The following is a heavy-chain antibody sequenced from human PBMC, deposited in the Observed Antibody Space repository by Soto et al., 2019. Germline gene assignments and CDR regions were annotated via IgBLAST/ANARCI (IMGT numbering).Heavy chain of an antibody. Sequence: EVQLLESGGGLVQPGGSLRLSCAASGFTFTSYAMNWVRLAPGKGLEWVSAISGTGYNTYYADSVKGRFTISRDNTKNTLHLQMNSLRAEDTAVYYCAKAGFSSSWSPTYFDYWGQGTLVTVS. CDR1: GFTFTSYA. CDR3: AKAGFSSSWSPTYFDY. D-gene: IGHD6-13*01. V-gene: IGHV3-23*01. CDR2: ISGTGYNT. J-gene: IGHJ4*02.